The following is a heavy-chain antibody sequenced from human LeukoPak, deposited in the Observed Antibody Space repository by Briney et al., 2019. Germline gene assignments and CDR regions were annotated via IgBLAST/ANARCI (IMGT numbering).Heavy chain of an antibody. CDR2: INPNSGGT. CDR1: GYTFTVYY. V-gene: IGHV1-2*02. Sequence: GASVKVSCKTSGYTFTVYYMHWVRQAPGQGLEWMGWINPNSGGTNYAQKFQGRVTMTRDTSISTAYMDLSRLRSDDTAVYYCARDLHGAVAGTGDYWGQGTLVTVSS. D-gene: IGHD6-19*01. J-gene: IGHJ4*02. CDR3: ARDLHGAVAGTGDY.